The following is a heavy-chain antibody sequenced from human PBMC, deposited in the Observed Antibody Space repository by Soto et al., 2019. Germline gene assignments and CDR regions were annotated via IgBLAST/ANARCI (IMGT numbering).Heavy chain of an antibody. J-gene: IGHJ4*02. CDR2: IYWDDDK. CDR1: GFSLNTYGVG. D-gene: IGHD3-16*01. V-gene: IGHV2-5*02. Sequence: GPTLVNPTQTLTLTCTFSGFSLNTYGVGVGWIRQPPGKALEWLALIYWDDDKRYSPSLKSRLTITKGTSKNQVVLTMTNMDPVDTVTYYCARALGSWGAYYFDYWGQGTLVTVSS. CDR3: ARALGSWGAYYFDY.